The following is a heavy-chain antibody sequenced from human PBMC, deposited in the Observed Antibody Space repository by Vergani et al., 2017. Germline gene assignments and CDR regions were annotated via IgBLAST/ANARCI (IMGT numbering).Heavy chain of an antibody. CDR1: GYTFTSYY. CDR2: INPKSGGT. J-gene: IGHJ3*02. CDR3: GRDYYGSGSFSAFDI. V-gene: IGHV1-2*02. Sequence: QVQLVQSGAEVKKPGASVKVSCKASGYTFTSYYMHWVRQAPGQGLEWMGWINPKSGGTNYAQKFQGRVTMTRDTSISTAYMELSRLTSDDTAVYYCGRDYYGSGSFSAFDIWGQGTMVTVSS. D-gene: IGHD3-10*01.